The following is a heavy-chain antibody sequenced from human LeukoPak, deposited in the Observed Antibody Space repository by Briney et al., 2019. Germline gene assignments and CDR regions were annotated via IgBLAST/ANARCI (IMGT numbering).Heavy chain of an antibody. CDR2: IWYDGTNK. J-gene: IGHJ3*02. V-gene: IGHV3-33*01. D-gene: IGHD2-21*01. CDR1: GFIFSTYD. Sequence: GGSLSLSCAASGFIFSTYDMHWVRQAPGKGLEWVAIIWYDGTNKKYVDSVKGRFTISRDNSKNTLYLQMNSLRVEDTAVYYCVRDGGELEADGFDIWGKGTMVTVSS. CDR3: VRDGGELEADGFDI.